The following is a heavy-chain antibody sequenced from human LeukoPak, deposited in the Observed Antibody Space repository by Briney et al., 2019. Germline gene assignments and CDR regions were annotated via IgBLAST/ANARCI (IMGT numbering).Heavy chain of an antibody. V-gene: IGHV3-48*03. Sequence: PGGSLRLSCAASGFTFSSFEMNWVRQAPGKGLEWVSYISNSGVTIYYADPVKGRFTISRDSAKNSLYPQMNSLRAEDTAVYYCAREMGGYPFDYWGQGTLVTVSS. CDR3: AREMGGYPFDY. J-gene: IGHJ4*02. CDR2: ISNSGVTI. CDR1: GFTFSSFE. D-gene: IGHD5-12*01.